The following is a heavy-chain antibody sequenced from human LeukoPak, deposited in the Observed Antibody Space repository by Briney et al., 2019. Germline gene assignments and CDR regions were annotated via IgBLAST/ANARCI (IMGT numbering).Heavy chain of an antibody. V-gene: IGHV3-48*03. CDR1: GFTFSSYE. Sequence: GGSLRLSCAPSGFTFSSYERNGVPQAQGKGRGGVAQISSGGNVEDYLDSVRGRFTMSRDNAKSLLFLQMNSLRAEDTAVYYCARDTLNGPFVISLDYWGQGALVTVSS. CDR3: ARDTLNGPFVISLDY. J-gene: IGHJ4*02. CDR2: ISSGGNVE. D-gene: IGHD3-9*01.